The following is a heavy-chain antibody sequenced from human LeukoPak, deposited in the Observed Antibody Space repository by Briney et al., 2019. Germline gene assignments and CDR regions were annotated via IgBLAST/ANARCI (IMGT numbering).Heavy chain of an antibody. V-gene: IGHV1-18*01. CDR3: ARVAEAGTWYYHYYMDV. D-gene: IGHD6-13*01. J-gene: IGHJ6*03. CDR2: ISPYNGNT. CDR1: GYSFTSYG. Sequence: EASVKVSCKAYGYSFTSYGISWVRQAPGQGLERMGWISPYNGNTDYAQKLQGRVTMTTDTSTSTAHMELRSLRSDDTAVYYCARVAEAGTWYYHYYMDVWGKGTTVTVSS.